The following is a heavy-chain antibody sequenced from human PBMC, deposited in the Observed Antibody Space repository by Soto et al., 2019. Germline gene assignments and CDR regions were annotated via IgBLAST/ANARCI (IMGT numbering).Heavy chain of an antibody. CDR2: IDPSDSYI. Sequence: EVQLVQSGAEVKKPGESLRISCKGSGYSFTSYWINWVRQMPGKGLEWMGRIDPSDSYINYSPSFQVHVTISVDKSISTAYLQWSSLKASDTAMYYYARRNYDILTGYQDMDVWGQGTTVTVSS. V-gene: IGHV5-10-1*01. CDR1: GYSFTSYW. D-gene: IGHD3-9*01. CDR3: ARRNYDILTGYQDMDV. J-gene: IGHJ6*02.